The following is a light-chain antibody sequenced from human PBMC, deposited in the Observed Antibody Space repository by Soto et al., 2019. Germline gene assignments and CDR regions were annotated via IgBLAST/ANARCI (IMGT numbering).Light chain of an antibody. CDR1: SSNIGAGYD. J-gene: IGLJ2*01. Sequence: QPVLTQPPSVSGAPGQRVTISCTGSSSNIGAGYDVHWYQQLPGTAPKLLIYSNNNRPSGVPDRFSASKSGTSASLAITGLQAEDEADYYCQSYDISLSGYVIFGGGTQLTVL. CDR2: SNN. V-gene: IGLV1-40*01. CDR3: QSYDISLSGYVI.